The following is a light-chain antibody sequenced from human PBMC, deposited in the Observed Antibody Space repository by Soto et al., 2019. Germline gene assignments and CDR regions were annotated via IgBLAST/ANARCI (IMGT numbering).Light chain of an antibody. CDR3: QQYSTSPRT. J-gene: IGKJ1*01. Sequence: PGERATLSCRASQSVSSGYLAWYQQKPGQAPSLLIYGASSRATGIPDRFSGSESGTDFTLTIDRLAPEDSAVYYCQQYSTSPRTFGQGTKVDIK. CDR1: QSVSSGY. CDR2: GAS. V-gene: IGKV3-20*01.